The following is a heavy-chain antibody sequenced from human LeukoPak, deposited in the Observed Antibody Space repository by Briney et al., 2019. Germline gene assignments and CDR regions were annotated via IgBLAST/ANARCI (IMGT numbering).Heavy chain of an antibody. CDR3: AKAGGPYYYDSSGYPAFDY. J-gene: IGHJ4*02. D-gene: IGHD3-22*01. CDR1: GFTFSSYS. CDR2: ISSSSSYI. V-gene: IGHV3-21*01. Sequence: GGSLRLSCAASGFTFSSYSRNWVRQAPGKGLEWVSSISSSSSYIYYADSVKGRFTISRDNAKNSLYVQMNSLRAEDTAVYYCAKAGGPYYYDSSGYPAFDYWGQGTLVTVSS.